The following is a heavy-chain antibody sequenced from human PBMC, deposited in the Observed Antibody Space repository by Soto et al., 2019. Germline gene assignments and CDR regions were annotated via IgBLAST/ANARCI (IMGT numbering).Heavy chain of an antibody. Sequence: EVQLVESGGGLVQPGGSLKLSCAASGFTFSGSAMHWVRQASGKGLEWVGRIRSKANSYATAYAASVEGRFTISRDDSKNTAYLQRNSLKAEDTAVYYCTFYDSSGYYYADACDIWGQGTMVTVSS. J-gene: IGHJ3*02. D-gene: IGHD3-22*01. CDR3: TFYDSSGYYYADACDI. V-gene: IGHV3-73*01. CDR2: IRSKANSYAT. CDR1: GFTFSGSA.